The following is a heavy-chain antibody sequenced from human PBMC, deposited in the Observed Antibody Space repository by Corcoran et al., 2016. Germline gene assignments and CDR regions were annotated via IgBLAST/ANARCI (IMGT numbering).Heavy chain of an antibody. V-gene: IGHV4-34*01. J-gene: IGHJ6*02. CDR1: GGSFSGYY. CDR3: ARGRGYCSGGSCYGYYYGMDV. Sequence: QVQLQQWGAGLLKPSETLSLTCAVYGGSFSGYYWSWIRQPPGKGLEWIGEINHSGSTNYNPSLKSRVTISVDTSKNQFSLKLSSVTAADTAVYYWARGRGYCSGGSCYGYYYGMDVWGQGTTVTVSS. CDR2: INHSGST. D-gene: IGHD2-15*01.